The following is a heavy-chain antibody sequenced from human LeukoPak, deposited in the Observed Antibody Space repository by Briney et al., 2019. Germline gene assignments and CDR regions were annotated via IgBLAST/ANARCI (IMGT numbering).Heavy chain of an antibody. V-gene: IGHV3-30-3*02. CDR2: ISYDGSNK. CDR3: AKLGIAAAGTGYFDY. Sequence: GGSLRLSCAASGFTFSSYAMHWVRQAPGKGLEWVAVISYDGSNKYYADSVKGRFTISRDNSKNTLYLQMNSLRAEDTAVYYCAKLGIAAAGTGYFDYWGQGTLATVSS. CDR1: GFTFSSYA. J-gene: IGHJ4*02. D-gene: IGHD6-13*01.